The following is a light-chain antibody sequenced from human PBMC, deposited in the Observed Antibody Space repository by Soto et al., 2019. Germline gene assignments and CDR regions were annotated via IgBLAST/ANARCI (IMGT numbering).Light chain of an antibody. CDR1: QSFSSSY. CDR2: GAS. J-gene: IGKJ4*01. V-gene: IGKV3-20*01. CDR3: QLYGSSPLT. Sequence: EIVLTQSPGTLSLSPGEGANISCRASQSFSSSYLTWYQQKPGQPPRLLIYGASSRATGIPDRFSGSGSGTDFTLIISRLEPEDFAVYYCQLYGSSPLTFGGGTKVEIK.